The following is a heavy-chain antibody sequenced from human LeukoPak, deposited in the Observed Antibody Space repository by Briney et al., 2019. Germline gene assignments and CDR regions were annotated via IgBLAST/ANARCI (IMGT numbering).Heavy chain of an antibody. J-gene: IGHJ5*02. CDR2: ISGARTTT. CDR3: AKEPGP. CDR1: GFSFSTYA. V-gene: IGHV3-23*01. Sequence: GGSLRLSCTASGFSFSTYAMTWVRQPPGKGLEWVSSISGARTTTYYEDSVAGRFTISRDNSKNTLYLQMNSLRADDTAVYYCAKEPGPWGQGTLVTVSS. D-gene: IGHD1-14*01.